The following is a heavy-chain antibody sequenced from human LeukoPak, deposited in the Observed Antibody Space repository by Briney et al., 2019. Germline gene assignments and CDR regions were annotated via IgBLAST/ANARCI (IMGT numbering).Heavy chain of an antibody. CDR1: GYTFTSYD. CDR3: ARDLPSTSNWELDY. CDR2: INPNSGGT. Sequence: ASVKVSCKASGYTFTSYDINWVRQATGQGLEWMGWINPNSGGTDYAQNFQGRVTMTRDTSISTAYMELSRLRSDDTAVYYCARDLPSTSNWELDYWGQGILVTVSS. D-gene: IGHD7-27*01. J-gene: IGHJ4*02. V-gene: IGHV1-2*02.